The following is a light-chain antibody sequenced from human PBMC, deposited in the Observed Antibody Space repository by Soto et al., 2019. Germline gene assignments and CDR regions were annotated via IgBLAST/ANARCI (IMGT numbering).Light chain of an antibody. J-gene: IGKJ1*01. Sequence: DVVMTQSPLSLPVTLGQPASISRRASQSLVHSDGTTYLNWFQQRPGQSPRRLIYKVANRDSGVPDRFSGSGSGSDFTLKISRVEAEDVGVYYCMRSTHWPWTFGQGTKVEIK. CDR1: QSLVHSDGTTY. V-gene: IGKV2-30*02. CDR2: KVA. CDR3: MRSTHWPWT.